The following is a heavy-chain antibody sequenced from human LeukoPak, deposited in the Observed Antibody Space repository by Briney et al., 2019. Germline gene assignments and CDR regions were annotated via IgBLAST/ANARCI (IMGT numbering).Heavy chain of an antibody. V-gene: IGHV3-73*01. D-gene: IGHD2-15*01. CDR3: TRQDCSGGSCSYVDY. J-gene: IGHJ4*02. Sequence: GGSLRLSCAASGFDFSGFYMHWVRQASGRGLEWVGLIRSKPSSYTTVYAESVKGRFTISRDDSKNTAYLQTNSLKAEDTAVYYCTRQDCSGGSCSYVDYWGQGTLVTVSS. CDR1: GFDFSGFY. CDR2: IRSKPSSYTT.